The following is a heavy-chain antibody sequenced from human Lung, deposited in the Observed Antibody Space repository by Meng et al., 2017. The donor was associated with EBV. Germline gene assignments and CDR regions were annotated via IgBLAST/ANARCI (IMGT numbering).Heavy chain of an antibody. V-gene: IGHV3-23*01. CDR3: AKDRLRDSTSRYFEH. CDR1: GFTFSSYA. D-gene: IGHD3-22*01. CDR2: ISGRGDNT. Sequence: EVQLLEAGGGLVQPGGALRHSWAASGFTFSSYAMSWVRQAPGKGLERVSSISGRGDNTYYADSVKGRFTISRDNPKNTLYLQMSSLRAEDTAVYYCAKDRLRDSTSRYFEHWGQGTLVTVSS. J-gene: IGHJ1*01.